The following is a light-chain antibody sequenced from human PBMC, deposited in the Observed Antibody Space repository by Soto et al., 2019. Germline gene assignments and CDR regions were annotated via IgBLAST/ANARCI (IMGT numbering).Light chain of an antibody. Sequence: QSALTQPAAVSGSLGQSITISCSGSGSDIGNYNLVSWYQQQPGKVPRLIIYEVNKGPSGVSNRFSGSKSGNTASLTISGLQAEDEADYYCSSYTSKSSLIFGGGTKLTVL. CDR3: SSYTSKSSLI. CDR1: GSDIGNYNL. J-gene: IGLJ2*01. CDR2: EVN. V-gene: IGLV2-14*02.